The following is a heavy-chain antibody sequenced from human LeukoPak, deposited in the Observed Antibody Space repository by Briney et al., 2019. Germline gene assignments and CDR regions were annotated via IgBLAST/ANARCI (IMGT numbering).Heavy chain of an antibody. CDR2: IYHSGST. CDR3: ARDADGDYVLGY. D-gene: IGHD4-17*01. V-gene: IGHV4-38-2*02. Sequence: SETLSLTCSVSSDSISGYYWGWIRQPPGKGLEWIGSIYHSGSTYYNPSLKSRVTISVDTSKNQFSLKLSSVTAADTAVYYCARDADGDYVLGYWGQGTLVTVSS. J-gene: IGHJ4*02. CDR1: SDSISGYY.